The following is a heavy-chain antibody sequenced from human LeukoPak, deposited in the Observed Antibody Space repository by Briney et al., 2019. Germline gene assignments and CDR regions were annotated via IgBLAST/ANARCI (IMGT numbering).Heavy chain of an antibody. CDR1: GFTVSSNY. CDR2: ISYDGSNK. V-gene: IGHV3-30*18. D-gene: IGHD3-10*01. J-gene: IGHJ4*02. Sequence: GGSLRLSCAASGFTVSSNYMSWVRQAPGKGLEWVAVISYDGSNKYYADSVKGRFTISRDNSKNTLYLQMNSLRAEDTAVYYCAKGVAGMVRGGAFDYWGQGTLVTVSS. CDR3: AKGVAGMVRGGAFDY.